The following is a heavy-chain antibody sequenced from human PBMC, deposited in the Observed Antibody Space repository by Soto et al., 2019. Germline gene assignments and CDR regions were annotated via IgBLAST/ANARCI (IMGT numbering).Heavy chain of an antibody. CDR3: ARSGLGLLGDYVSTRWFDP. CDR1: GGSISSSSYY. V-gene: IGHV4-39*01. J-gene: IGHJ5*02. CDR2: IYYSGST. Sequence: SETLSLTCTVSGGSISSSSYYWGWIRQPPGKGLEWIGSIYYSGSTYYNPSLKSRVTISVDTSKNQFSLKLSSVTAADPAVYYCARSGLGLLGDYVSTRWFDPWGQGTLVTVSS. D-gene: IGHD4-17*01.